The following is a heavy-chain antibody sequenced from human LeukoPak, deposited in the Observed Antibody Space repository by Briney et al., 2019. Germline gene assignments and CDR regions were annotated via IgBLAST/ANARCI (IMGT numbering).Heavy chain of an antibody. J-gene: IGHJ5*02. CDR1: GFTFSSYA. Sequence: GGSLRLSCAASGFTFSSYAMHWVRQAPGKGLEWVAIISYDGSNTYYADSVKGRFTISGDNSKNTLYLQMNSLRAEDTAVYYCARTRIVVVTTIPTSWGQGTLVTVSS. V-gene: IGHV3-30*04. CDR2: ISYDGSNT. CDR3: ARTRIVVVTTIPTS. D-gene: IGHD2-21*02.